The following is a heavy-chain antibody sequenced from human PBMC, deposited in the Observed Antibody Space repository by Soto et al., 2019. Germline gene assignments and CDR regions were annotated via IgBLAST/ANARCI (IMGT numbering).Heavy chain of an antibody. J-gene: IGHJ4*02. D-gene: IGHD3-22*01. CDR1: GYTFTSYG. V-gene: IGHV1-18*04. CDR2: ISAYNGNT. CDR3: AREVVPGWLDY. Sequence: ASVKSCKASGYTFTSYGISWVLQAPGQGLEWMGWISAYNGNTNYAQKLQGRVTMTTDTSTSTAYMELRSLRSDDTAVYYCAREVVPGWLDYWGQGTLVTVSS.